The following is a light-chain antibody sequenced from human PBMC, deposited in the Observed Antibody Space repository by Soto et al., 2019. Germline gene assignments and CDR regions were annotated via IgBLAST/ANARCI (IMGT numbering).Light chain of an antibody. CDR3: CSLQF. CDR1: SSDVGGYNY. V-gene: IGLV2-11*01. CDR2: DVS. J-gene: IGLJ1*01. Sequence: QSVLTQPRSVSGSPGQSVTISCTGTSSDVGGYNYVSWYQQHPGKAPKLMIYDVSKRPSGVPDRFSGSKSGNTASLTISGLQAEDEAEYYCCSLQFFGTGTKLTVL.